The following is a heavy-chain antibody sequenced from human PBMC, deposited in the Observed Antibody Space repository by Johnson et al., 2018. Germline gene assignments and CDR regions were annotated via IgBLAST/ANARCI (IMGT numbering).Heavy chain of an antibody. Sequence: VQLVESGGGLVQPGRSLRLSCAASGSTVSNTYMSNYMSLVRQAPGKGLEWVSMIFSGADTHYADSVKGRFTVSIDNSKNTLYRQMNSLSAEDTAVYYCAWLMCCGSPYMDCWGRGTTVTVSS. J-gene: IGHJ6*03. CDR1: GSTVSNTYMSNY. V-gene: IGHV3-66*02. CDR3: AWLMCCGSPYMDC. D-gene: IGHD1-14*01. CDR2: IFSGADT.